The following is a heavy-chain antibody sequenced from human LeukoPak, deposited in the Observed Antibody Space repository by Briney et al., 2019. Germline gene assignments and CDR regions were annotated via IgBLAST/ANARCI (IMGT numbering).Heavy chain of an antibody. CDR3: ARGPTYYHDSSGYYCPYYFDY. CDR1: GGSISNYY. Sequence: PSETLSLTCTVSGGSISNYYWSWIRQPPGKGLEWIGYIYYSGSTNYNPSLKSRVTISVDTSKNQFSLKLSSVTAADTAVYYCARGPTYYHDSSGYYCPYYFDYWGQGALVTVSS. D-gene: IGHD3-22*01. CDR2: IYYSGST. V-gene: IGHV4-59*01. J-gene: IGHJ4*02.